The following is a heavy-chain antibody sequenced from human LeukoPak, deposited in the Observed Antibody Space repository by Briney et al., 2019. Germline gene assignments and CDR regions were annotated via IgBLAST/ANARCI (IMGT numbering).Heavy chain of an antibody. CDR2: INPNSGGT. CDR3: ARGPPLRFLEWLSGTDAFDI. J-gene: IGHJ3*02. D-gene: IGHD3-3*01. Sequence: ASVKVSCKASGYTFTGYYMHWVRQAPGQRLEWMGWINPNSGGTNYAQKFQGRVTMTRDTSISTAYMELSRLRSDDTAVYYCARGPPLRFLEWLSGTDAFDIWGQGTMVTVSS. CDR1: GYTFTGYY. V-gene: IGHV1-2*02.